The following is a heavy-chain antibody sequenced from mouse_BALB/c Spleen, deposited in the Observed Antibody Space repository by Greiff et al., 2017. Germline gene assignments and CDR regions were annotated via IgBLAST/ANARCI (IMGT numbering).Heavy chain of an antibody. Sequence: VQLQQSGPGLVAPSQSLSITCTVSGFSLTSYGVHWVRQPPGKGLEWLGVIWAGGSTNYNSALMSRLSISKDNSKSQVFLKMNSLQTDDTAMYYCARYYRYDRGNAMDYWGQGTSVTVSS. J-gene: IGHJ4*01. CDR3: ARYYRYDRGNAMDY. CDR1: GFSLTSYG. D-gene: IGHD2-14*01. CDR2: IWAGGST. V-gene: IGHV2-9*02.